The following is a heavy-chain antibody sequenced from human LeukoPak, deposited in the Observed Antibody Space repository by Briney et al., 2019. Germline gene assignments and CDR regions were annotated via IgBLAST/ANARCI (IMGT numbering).Heavy chain of an antibody. Sequence: SETLSLTCTVSGGSISSSYWSWGRQSPGKGVEWIGYFYDTVSTKYNPSLKRRVSISTDTSKNRLSLNLTSVTAADTAVYYCARHGAFITRGFCSSSNCYVDGLQTWGQGIMVSVSS. CDR2: FYDTVST. J-gene: IGHJ3*01. D-gene: IGHD2-2*01. CDR1: GGSISSSY. CDR3: ARHGAFITRGFCSSSNCYVDGLQT. V-gene: IGHV4-59*08.